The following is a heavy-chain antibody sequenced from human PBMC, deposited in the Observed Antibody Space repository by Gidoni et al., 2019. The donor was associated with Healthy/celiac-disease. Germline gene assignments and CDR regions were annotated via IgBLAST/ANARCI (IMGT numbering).Heavy chain of an antibody. Sequence: QVQLQQWGAGLLKPSETLSLTCAVYGGSFSGYYWSWIRQPQGKGLEWIGEINHSGSTNYNPSLKSRVTISVDTSKNQFSLKLSSVTAADTAVYYCARASIYSSGWYGFDYWGQGTLVTVPS. V-gene: IGHV4-34*01. CDR2: INHSGST. J-gene: IGHJ4*02. CDR1: GGSFSGYY. D-gene: IGHD6-19*01. CDR3: ARASIYSSGWYGFDY.